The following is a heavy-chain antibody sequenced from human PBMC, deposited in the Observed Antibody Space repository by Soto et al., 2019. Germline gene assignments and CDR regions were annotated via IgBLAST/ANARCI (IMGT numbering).Heavy chain of an antibody. D-gene: IGHD2-2*01. V-gene: IGHV4-38-2*02. Sequence: SETLSLTCAVSGYSISSGYYWGWIRQPPGKGLEWIGSIYHSGSTYYNPSLKSRVTISVDTSKNQFSLKLSSVNAADTAVYYCARDGVVVVPAAMDYYGMDVWGQGTTVTVSS. CDR1: GYSISSGYY. CDR3: ARDGVVVVPAAMDYYGMDV. CDR2: IYHSGST. J-gene: IGHJ6*02.